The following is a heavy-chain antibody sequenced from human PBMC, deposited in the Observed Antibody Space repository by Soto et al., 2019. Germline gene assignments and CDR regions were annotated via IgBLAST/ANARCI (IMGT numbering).Heavy chain of an antibody. Sequence: QVQLVQSGAEVREPGSSVKVSCKASGGTFSRHAISWVRQAPGQGLEWMGGIIPIFGTANHAQKFQGRVTIIADESTSPVYMVLSSLRSEDTAMYYCARGWGYDSNDYYYAYWGQGTLVIVSS. CDR1: GGTFSRHA. CDR3: ARGWGYDSNDYYYAY. J-gene: IGHJ4*02. CDR2: IIPIFGTA. D-gene: IGHD3-22*01. V-gene: IGHV1-69*01.